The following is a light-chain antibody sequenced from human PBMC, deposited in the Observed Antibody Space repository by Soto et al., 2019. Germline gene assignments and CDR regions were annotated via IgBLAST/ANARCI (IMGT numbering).Light chain of an antibody. CDR3: QQYGSSPPT. CDR1: QSISRY. CDR2: GAS. J-gene: IGKJ1*01. Sequence: EIVLTQSPGTLSLSPVEITTLSFMASQSISRYLAWYQQKPGQGPRLLIYGASSRATGTPDRFSGSGSGTDFTLTINRLEPEDFALYYCQQYGSSPPTFGQGTKVDIK. V-gene: IGKV3-20*01.